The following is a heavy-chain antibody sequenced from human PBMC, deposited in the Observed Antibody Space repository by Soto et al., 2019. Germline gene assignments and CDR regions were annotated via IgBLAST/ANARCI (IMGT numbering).Heavy chain of an antibody. CDR1: GDSLSRGGYY. CDR3: AKSSVRGIKHS. Sequence: QVQLQESGPGLVKPSQTLSLTCTVSGDSLSRGGYYWSWIRQHPGKALEWIGYIYFSGSAYSNPSLKSRVTMSIDTSKNQFSLRLTSLTAADTAVYYCAKSSVRGIKHSWGQGTLAIVSS. CDR2: IYFSGSA. V-gene: IGHV4-31*03. D-gene: IGHD3-10*01. J-gene: IGHJ4*02.